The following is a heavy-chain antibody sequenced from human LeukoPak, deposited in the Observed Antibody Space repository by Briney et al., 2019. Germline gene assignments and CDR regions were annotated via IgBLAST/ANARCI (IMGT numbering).Heavy chain of an antibody. CDR3: AKELLQMAVAGQCDY. V-gene: IGHV3-23*01. D-gene: IGHD6-19*01. Sequence: GGSLRLSCAASGFTFSSYAMSWVRQAPGKGLEWVSAISGSGGSTSYADSVKGRFTISRDNPTNTLYLQMNSLRAADTAVYYCAKELLQMAVAGQCDYWGQGTLVTVSS. CDR2: ISGSGGST. CDR1: GFTFSSYA. J-gene: IGHJ4*02.